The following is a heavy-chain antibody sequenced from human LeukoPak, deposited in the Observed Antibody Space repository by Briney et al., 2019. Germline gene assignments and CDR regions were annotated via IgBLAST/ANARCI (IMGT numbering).Heavy chain of an antibody. D-gene: IGHD3-22*01. CDR3: ARRPSIYYYDSSGRAGGNDY. J-gene: IGHJ4*02. CDR1: GFTVSSNY. V-gene: IGHV3-53*01. Sequence: GGSLRLSCAASGFTVSSNYMSWVRQAPGKGLEWVSVIYSGGSTYYADSVKGRFTISRDNSKNTLYLQMNSLRAEDTAVYYCARRPSIYYYDSSGRAGGNDYWGQGTLVTVSS. CDR2: IYSGGST.